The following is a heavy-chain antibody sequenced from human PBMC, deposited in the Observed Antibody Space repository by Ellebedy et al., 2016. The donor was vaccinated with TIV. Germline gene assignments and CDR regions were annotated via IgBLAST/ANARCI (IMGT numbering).Heavy chain of an antibody. CDR3: AREYGGGWFDP. D-gene: IGHD4-23*01. Sequence: GESLKISCAVSGFTFSSYWMHWVRQAPGKGLVWVSRINTDGKTTNYADSVKGRFTISRDNAKNSLYLQMYSLRAEDTAVYYCAREYGGGWFDPWGQGTLVTVSS. J-gene: IGHJ5*02. CDR2: INTDGKTT. CDR1: GFTFSSYW. V-gene: IGHV3-74*01.